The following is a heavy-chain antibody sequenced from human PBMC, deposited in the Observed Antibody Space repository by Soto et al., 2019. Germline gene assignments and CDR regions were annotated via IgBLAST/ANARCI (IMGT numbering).Heavy chain of an antibody. CDR3: ATRQLGMGLDFDY. V-gene: IGHV1-24*01. J-gene: IGHJ4*02. CDR1: GYTLTELS. Sequence: ASVKVSCKVSGYTLTELSMHWVRQAPGKGLEWMGGFDPEDGETIYAQRFQGRVTMTEDTSTDTAYMELSILRSEDTVVYYCATRQLGMGLDFDYWGQGTLVTVSS. CDR2: FDPEDGET. D-gene: IGHD7-27*01.